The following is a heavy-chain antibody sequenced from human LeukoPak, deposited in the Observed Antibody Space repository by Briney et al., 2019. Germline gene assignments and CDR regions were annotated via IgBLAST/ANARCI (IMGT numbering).Heavy chain of an antibody. CDR1: GGSIGSYY. CDR3: ARLNYDSGGYYGVPNWFDP. D-gene: IGHD3-22*01. J-gene: IGHJ5*02. V-gene: IGHV4-39*01. Sequence: PSETLSLTCTVSGGSIGSYYWSCIRQPPGKGLEWIGSFYYSGSTYYNPSLKSRVTISVDRSMNQFYLRMSSVTAADTAVYYCARLNYDSGGYYGVPNWFDPWGPGTLVTVSS. CDR2: FYYSGST.